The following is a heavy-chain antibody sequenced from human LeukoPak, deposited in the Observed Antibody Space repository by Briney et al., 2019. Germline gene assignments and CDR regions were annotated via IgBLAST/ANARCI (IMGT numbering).Heavy chain of an antibody. J-gene: IGHJ4*02. CDR2: IYYSGRT. CDR3: ARHRWDGTFNFDY. V-gene: IGHV4-39*01. Sequence: PSETLSLTCTVSGGSISSSSDFWGWIRQPPGKGLEWIGSIYYSGRTYNNPSLKSRVTISVDTSKNQFSLKLSSVTAADTAVYYCARHRWDGTFNFDYWGQGTPVPVSS. D-gene: IGHD1-1*01. CDR1: GGSISSSSDF.